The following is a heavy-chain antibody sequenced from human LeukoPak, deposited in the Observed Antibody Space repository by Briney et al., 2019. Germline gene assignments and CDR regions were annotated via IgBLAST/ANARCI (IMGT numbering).Heavy chain of an antibody. J-gene: IGHJ6*02. V-gene: IGHV4-59*01. Sequence: PSETLSLTCTVSGGSISSYYWSWIRQPPGKGLEWIGYIYYSGSTNYNPSLKSRVTISVDTSKNQFSLKLSSVTAADTAVYYCARAVTMVRGVITYYYYGMDVWGQGTTVTVSS. D-gene: IGHD3-10*01. CDR1: GGSISSYY. CDR2: IYYSGST. CDR3: ARAVTMVRGVITYYYYGMDV.